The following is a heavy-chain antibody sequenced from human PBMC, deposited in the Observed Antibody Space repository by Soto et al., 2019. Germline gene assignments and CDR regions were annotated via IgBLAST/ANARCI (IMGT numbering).Heavy chain of an antibody. CDR2: ISSSSSYI. D-gene: IGHD3-3*01. V-gene: IGHV3-21*01. J-gene: IGHJ5*02. CDR3: ASDRGLGYDFWSGYLVDP. Sequence: EVQLVESGGGLVKPGGSLRLSCAASGFTFSSYSMNWVRQAPGKGLEWVSSISSSSSYIYYADSVKGRFTISRDNAKNSLYLQMNSLRAEDTAVYYCASDRGLGYDFWSGYLVDPWGQGTLVTVSS. CDR1: GFTFSSYS.